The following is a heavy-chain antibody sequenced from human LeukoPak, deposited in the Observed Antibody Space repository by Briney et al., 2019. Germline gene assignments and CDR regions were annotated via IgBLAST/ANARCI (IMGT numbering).Heavy chain of an antibody. J-gene: IGHJ6*03. CDR1: GFTFSSYT. D-gene: IGHD1-26*01. V-gene: IGHV3-64*02. CDR3: ARVKMGATVSDYYYYYMDV. CDR2: ITSNGAYT. Sequence: GGSLRLSCAASGFTFSSYTIHWVRQAPGQRLQSVSAITSNGAYTHYADSVKGRFAISRDNSRNSVFLQMGGLRIEDMAVYYCARVKMGATVSDYYYYYMDVWGKGTTVTVSS.